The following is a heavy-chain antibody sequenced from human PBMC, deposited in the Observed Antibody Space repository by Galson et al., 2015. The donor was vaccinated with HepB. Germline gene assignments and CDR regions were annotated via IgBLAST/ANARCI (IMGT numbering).Heavy chain of an antibody. J-gene: IGHJ6*02. CDR3: ARLESANHILPRGYFYYGLDV. Sequence: SVKVSCKASGYTFIGNYMHWVRQAPGQGLEWMGRINPNSGDTNYAQKFQGRVTMTRDTSISTAYMELSRLRSDDTAVYYCARLESANHILPRGYFYYGLDVWGQGTTVTVSS. V-gene: IGHV1-2*06. CDR1: GYTFIGNY. CDR2: INPNSGDT. D-gene: IGHD1-14*01.